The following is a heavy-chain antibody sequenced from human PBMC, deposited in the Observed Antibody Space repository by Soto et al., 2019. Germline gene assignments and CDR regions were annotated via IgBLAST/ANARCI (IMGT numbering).Heavy chain of an antibody. J-gene: IGHJ2*01. CDR2: IGTAGDT. D-gene: IGHD3-10*01. CDR1: GFTFSSYD. Sequence: EVQLVESGGGLVQPGGSLRLSCAASGFTFSSYDMHWVRQATGKGLEWVSAIGTAGDTYYPGSVKGRFTISRENAKNSLYLQMNSLRAVDTAVYYCARAPITMVRGGHWYFDLWGRGTLFTVS. CDR3: ARAPITMVRGGHWYFDL. V-gene: IGHV3-13*04.